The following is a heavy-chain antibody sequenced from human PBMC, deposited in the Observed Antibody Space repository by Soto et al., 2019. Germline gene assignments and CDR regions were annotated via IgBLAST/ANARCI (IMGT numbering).Heavy chain of an antibody. V-gene: IGHV4-39*01. J-gene: IGHJ5*02. CDR1: GGSISSSSYY. Sequence: SETLSLTCTVSGGSISSSSYYWGWIRQPPGKGLEWIGSIYYSGSTYYNPSLKSRVTISVDTSKNQFSLKLSSVTAADTAVYYCARPLGSSHRNNCFDPWGQGTLVTVSS. D-gene: IGHD6-6*01. CDR3: ARPLGSSHRNNCFDP. CDR2: IYYSGST.